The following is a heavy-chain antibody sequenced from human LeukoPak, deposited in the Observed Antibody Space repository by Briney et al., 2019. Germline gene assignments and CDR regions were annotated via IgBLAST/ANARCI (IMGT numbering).Heavy chain of an antibody. J-gene: IGHJ4*02. Sequence: ASVKVSCKASGYTFTSYGISWVRQAPGQGLEWMGWISAYNGNTNYAQKLQGRVTMTTDTSTSTAYMELRSLRSDDTAVYYCARTSVPAAISPYFFDSWGQGTLVTVSS. CDR1: GYTFTSYG. CDR3: ARTSVPAAISPYFFDS. V-gene: IGHV1-18*01. D-gene: IGHD2-2*02. CDR2: ISAYNGNT.